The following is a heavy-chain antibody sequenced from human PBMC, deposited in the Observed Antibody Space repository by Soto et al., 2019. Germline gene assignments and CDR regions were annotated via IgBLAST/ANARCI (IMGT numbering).Heavy chain of an antibody. CDR1: GFTFSSYS. V-gene: IGHV3-48*02. CDR3: ARMSTSFYYYYYYGMDV. CDR2: ISSSSSTI. D-gene: IGHD2-2*01. J-gene: IGHJ6*02. Sequence: GGSLKLSCAASGFTFSSYSMNWVRQAPGKGLEWVSYISSSSSTIYYADSVKGRFTISRDNAKNSLYLQMNSLRDEDTAVYYCARMSTSFYYYYYYGMDVWGQGTTVTVSS.